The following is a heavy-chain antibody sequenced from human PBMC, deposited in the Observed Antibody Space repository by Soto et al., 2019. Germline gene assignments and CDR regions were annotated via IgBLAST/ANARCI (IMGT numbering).Heavy chain of an antibody. CDR1: GFTFSSYA. V-gene: IGHV3-30-3*01. J-gene: IGHJ6*02. Sequence: QVQLVESGGGVVQPGRSLRLSCAASGFTFSSYAMHWVRQAPGKGLDWVAVISYDGSNKYYAEYVKGRFTISRDNSKNTLYLQMNSLRAEDTAVYYCAREYSSSSRSHCYGMDVWGQGTTVTVSS. CDR3: AREYSSSSRSHCYGMDV. D-gene: IGHD6-6*01. CDR2: ISYDGSNK.